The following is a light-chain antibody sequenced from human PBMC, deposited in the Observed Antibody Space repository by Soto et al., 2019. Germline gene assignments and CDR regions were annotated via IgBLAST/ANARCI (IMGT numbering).Light chain of an antibody. CDR1: QDVSNY. J-gene: IGKJ2*01. CDR2: DAS. V-gene: IGKV1-33*01. CDR3: QQHYNRPPYT. Sequence: DIQMTQSPSSLSASVGDRVTITCQASQDVSNYLNWYQQKPGKAPTLLIYDASNLETRGPSRFSGSGGCTEVTFIISSRQPEDVATYYCQQHYNRPPYTFGQGTKLEIK.